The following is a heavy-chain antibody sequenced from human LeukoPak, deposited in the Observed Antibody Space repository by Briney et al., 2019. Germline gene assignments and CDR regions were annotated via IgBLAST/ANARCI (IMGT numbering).Heavy chain of an antibody. V-gene: IGHV3-21*01. D-gene: IGHD3-3*01. CDR1: GFTFSSYA. J-gene: IGHJ6*03. CDR2: ISSSSSYI. CDR3: AREFFNFDYYYYYMDV. Sequence: GGSLRLSCAASGFTFSSYAMSWVRQAPGKGLEWVSSISSSSSYIYYADSVKGRFTISRDNAKNSLYLQMNSLRAEDTAVYYCAREFFNFDYYYYYMDVWGKGTTVTVSS.